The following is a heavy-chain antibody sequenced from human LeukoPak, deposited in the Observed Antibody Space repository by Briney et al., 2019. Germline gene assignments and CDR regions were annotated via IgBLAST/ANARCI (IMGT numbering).Heavy chain of an antibody. D-gene: IGHD6-19*01. V-gene: IGHV1-18*01. Sequence: ASVKVSCKASGYTCTSYDISWVRQAPGHGLEWMGWISAYNGNTNYAQKFQGRVTMATDTSTSTAYMELRSLRSDDTAVYYCARDLRTAVAGNWFDPWGQGTLVTVSS. CDR3: ARDLRTAVAGNWFDP. CDR1: GYTCTSYD. CDR2: ISAYNGNT. J-gene: IGHJ5*02.